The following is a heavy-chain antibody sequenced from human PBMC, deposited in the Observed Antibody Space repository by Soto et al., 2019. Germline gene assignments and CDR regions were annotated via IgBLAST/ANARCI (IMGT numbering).Heavy chain of an antibody. CDR1: GYTFTGYY. J-gene: IGHJ4*02. CDR2: INPNSGGT. Sequence: GASVKVSCKASGYTFTGYYMHWVRQAPGQGLEWMGWINPNSGGTNYAQKFQGWVTMTRDTSISTAYMELSRLRSDDTAVYYCARAMGVCDSSGYDYWGQGTLVTVSS. CDR3: ARAMGVCDSSGYDY. V-gene: IGHV1-2*04. D-gene: IGHD3-22*01.